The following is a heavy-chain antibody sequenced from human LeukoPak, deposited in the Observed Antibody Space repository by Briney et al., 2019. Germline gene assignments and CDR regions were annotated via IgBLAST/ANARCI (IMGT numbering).Heavy chain of an antibody. Sequence: GGSLRLSCAASGFTFSSYWMSWVRQAPGKGLEWVANIKKDGGELYYVDSVKGRFTISRDNAKNSLYLQMNSLRAEDTAVYYCARSPIRRQNLVRGFDQWGQGTLVTVSS. V-gene: IGHV3-7*01. J-gene: IGHJ4*02. D-gene: IGHD6-13*01. CDR3: ARSPIRRQNLVRGFDQ. CDR2: IKKDGGEL. CDR1: GFTFSSYW.